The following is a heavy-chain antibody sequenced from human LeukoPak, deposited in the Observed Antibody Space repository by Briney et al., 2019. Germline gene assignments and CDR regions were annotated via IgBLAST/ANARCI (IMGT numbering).Heavy chain of an antibody. D-gene: IGHD2-2*01. CDR1: GFTFSSYA. CDR2: TGSTGVST. J-gene: IGHJ4*02. Sequence: GGSLSLSCAASGFTFSSYAMNRVRQAPGKGLEWVSGTGSTGVSTFYADSVKGRFTVSRDNSKNTLSLQMNSLRAEDTAVYYCAKDPGVVPAHYFDYWGQGTLVTVSS. CDR3: AKDPGVVPAHYFDY. V-gene: IGHV3-23*01.